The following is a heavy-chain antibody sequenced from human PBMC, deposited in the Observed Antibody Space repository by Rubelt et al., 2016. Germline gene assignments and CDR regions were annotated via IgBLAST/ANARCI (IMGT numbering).Heavy chain of an antibody. Sequence: EDGGGLVQPGGSLKLSCAASGFTVSGNYMSWVRRAPGKGLEWVSLTHRDGNTNYADSVQGRFTVSSDNSMNTLYLQMHSLRAEDTAVYYCARVQTYYDFWSGPRRLKYYFDYWGQGTLVTVSS. V-gene: IGHV3-66*01. CDR2: THRDGNT. J-gene: IGHJ4*02. D-gene: IGHD3-3*01. CDR1: GFTVSGNY. CDR3: ARVQTYYDFWSGPRRLKYYFDY.